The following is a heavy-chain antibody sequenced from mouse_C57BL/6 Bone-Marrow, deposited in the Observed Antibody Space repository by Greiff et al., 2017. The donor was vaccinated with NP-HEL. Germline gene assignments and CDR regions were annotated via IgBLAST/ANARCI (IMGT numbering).Heavy chain of an antibody. Sequence: QVQLQQSGAELVKPGASVKISCKASGYAFSSYWMNWVQQRPGKGLAWIGQIYPGDGDTNYNGKFKGKATLTADKSSSTADMQLSSLTSEDSAVYFCAKDWNYFDYWGQGTTLTVSS. CDR1: GYAFSSYW. D-gene: IGHD4-1*01. CDR3: AKDWNYFDY. V-gene: IGHV1-80*01. J-gene: IGHJ2*01. CDR2: IYPGDGDT.